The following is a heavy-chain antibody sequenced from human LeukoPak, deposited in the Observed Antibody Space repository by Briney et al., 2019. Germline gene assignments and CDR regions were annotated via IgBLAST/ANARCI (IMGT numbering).Heavy chain of an antibody. D-gene: IGHD5-18*01. J-gene: IGHJ4*02. CDR3: ARGKWIQLWLLPFDY. Sequence: GGSLRLSCAASGFTFSSYAMHWVRQAPGKGLEWVAVISYDGSNKYYADSVKGRFTIFRDNSKNTLYLQMNSLRAEDTAVYYCARGKWIQLWLLPFDYWGQGTLVTVSS. V-gene: IGHV3-30-3*01. CDR2: ISYDGSNK. CDR1: GFTFSSYA.